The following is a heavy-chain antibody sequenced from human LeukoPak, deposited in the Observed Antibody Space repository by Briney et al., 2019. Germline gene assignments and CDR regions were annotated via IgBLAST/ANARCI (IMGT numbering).Heavy chain of an antibody. CDR1: GYTFTSYG. V-gene: IGHV1-2*02. J-gene: IGHJ5*02. Sequence: ASVKASCKASGYTFTSYGISWVGQAPGQGLEWVGWIKPSSGDTLYEQKFQGRVTMTRDKSISSAYMELSSLRSDDTAVYYCARKSAGFLIAWGQGTLVTVSS. D-gene: IGHD3-22*01. CDR3: ARKSAGFLIA. CDR2: IKPSSGDT.